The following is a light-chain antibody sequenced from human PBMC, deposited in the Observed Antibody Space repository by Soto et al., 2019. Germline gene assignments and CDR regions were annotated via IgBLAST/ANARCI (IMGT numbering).Light chain of an antibody. CDR1: SSDVGRYNR. Sequence: QSALTQPPSVSGSPGPSAAISCTGTSSDVGRYNRVSWYQQSPGTAPKLMIYDVSNRPSGVPDRFSGSKSGNTASLTISGLQAEDESDYYCSSYTTSSTYVFGTGTKVTVL. V-gene: IGLV2-18*02. CDR2: DVS. CDR3: SSYTTSSTYV. J-gene: IGLJ1*01.